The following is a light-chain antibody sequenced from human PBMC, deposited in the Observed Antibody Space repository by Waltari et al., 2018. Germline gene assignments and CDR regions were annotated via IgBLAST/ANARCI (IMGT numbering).Light chain of an antibody. Sequence: EIVITQPPVTLSVAPGERATLSCRASQSVGTKLAWYQQQPGQAPRLLIYGASTRATGTAARFSGSGSGTEFTLTISSLQSEDVAIYYCQQYNLWPWTFDQGTKVDIK. V-gene: IGKV3-15*01. CDR1: QSVGTK. J-gene: IGKJ1*01. CDR3: QQYNLWPWT. CDR2: GAS.